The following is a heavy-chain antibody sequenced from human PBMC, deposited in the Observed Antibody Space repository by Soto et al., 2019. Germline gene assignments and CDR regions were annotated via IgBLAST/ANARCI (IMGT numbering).Heavy chain of an antibody. CDR1: GFTFSSYS. V-gene: IGHV3-21*01. CDR3: ARDWVTADWYFDL. J-gene: IGHJ2*01. CDR2: ISSSSSYI. D-gene: IGHD2-21*02. Sequence: EVQLVESGGGLVKPGGSLRLSCAASGFTFSSYSMNWVRQAPGKGLEWVSSISSSSSYIYYADSVKGRFTISRDNAKNSLYLQMNSLRAEDTAVYYCARDWVTADWYFDLWGRGTLVTVSS.